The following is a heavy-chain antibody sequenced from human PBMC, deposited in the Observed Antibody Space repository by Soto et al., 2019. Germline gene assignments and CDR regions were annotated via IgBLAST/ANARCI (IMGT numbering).Heavy chain of an antibody. CDR1: GFTFSNYW. CDR2: IKQDGSVK. CDR3: AKIRGDYKVFDY. Sequence: PVGSLRLSSAPSGFTFSNYWMSWVRQAPGQGLEWVASIKQDGSVKHYVDSVKGRFTISRDNAEKSLHLQMNSLRAEDTAVYYCAKIRGDYKVFDYCGQGARVTVYS. D-gene: IGHD4-17*01. V-gene: IGHV3-7*03. J-gene: IGHJ4*02.